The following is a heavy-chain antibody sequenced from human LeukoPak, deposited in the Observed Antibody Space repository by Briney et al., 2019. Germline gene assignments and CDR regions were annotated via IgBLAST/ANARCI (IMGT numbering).Heavy chain of an antibody. CDR3: ARAVVAVAGSFDY. J-gene: IGHJ4*02. Sequence: PGGTLRLSCAASGFTFSSYGMSWVRQAPGKGLEWVSGISAYGDITYYAQSVKGRFTISRDNAKNSLYLQMNSLRAEDTAVYYCARAVVAVAGSFDYWGQGTLVTVSS. CDR1: GFTFSSYG. D-gene: IGHD6-19*01. V-gene: IGHV3-23*01. CDR2: ISAYGDIT.